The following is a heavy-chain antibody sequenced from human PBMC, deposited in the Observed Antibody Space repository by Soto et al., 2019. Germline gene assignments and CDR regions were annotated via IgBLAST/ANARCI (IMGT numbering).Heavy chain of an antibody. Sequence: SETLSLTCAVSGGSISSGGYSWSWIRQPPGKGLEWIGYIYQSGSAYYNPSLKGRVTLSVDTSKNQFSLKLNSVTAADTAVYYCARHQSHSSSYVDPWGQGTLVTVSS. CDR1: GGSISSGGYS. D-gene: IGHD6-13*01. J-gene: IGHJ5*02. CDR3: ARHQSHSSSYVDP. CDR2: IYQSGSA. V-gene: IGHV4-30-2*01.